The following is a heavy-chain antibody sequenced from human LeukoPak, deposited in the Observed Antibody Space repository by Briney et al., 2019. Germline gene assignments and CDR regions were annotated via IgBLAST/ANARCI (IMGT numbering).Heavy chain of an antibody. CDR3: ARGRGYSGYVGEYYFDY. D-gene: IGHD5-12*01. CDR1: GGSFSGYY. Sequence: SETLSLTCAVYGGSFSGYYSSWIRQPPGKRLEWIGEINHSVSTNYNPSLKSRVTISVDTYKNQFSLKLSSVTAADTAVYYCARGRGYSGYVGEYYFDYWGQGTLVTVSS. V-gene: IGHV4-34*01. J-gene: IGHJ4*02. CDR2: INHSVST.